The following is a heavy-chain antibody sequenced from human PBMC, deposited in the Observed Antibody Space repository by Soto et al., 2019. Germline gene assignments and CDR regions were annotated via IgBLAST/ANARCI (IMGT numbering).Heavy chain of an antibody. CDR3: AREGRLHWFES. CDR2: IKHTGDA. J-gene: IGHJ5*01. CDR1: GDSIKTETW. Sequence: QVHLQESGPGLVKPSETLSLTCAVSGDSIKTETWWSWLRQLPGTGLGWIAEIKHTGDANANPALRSRVSMSVGRTKNKFFLNLRSVSAADTAVYFGAREGRLHWFESWGQGTLVTVSS. V-gene: IGHV4-4*02.